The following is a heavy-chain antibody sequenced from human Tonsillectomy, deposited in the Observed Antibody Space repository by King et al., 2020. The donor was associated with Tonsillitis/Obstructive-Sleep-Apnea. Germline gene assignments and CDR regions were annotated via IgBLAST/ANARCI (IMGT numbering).Heavy chain of an antibody. J-gene: IGHJ3*02. V-gene: IGHV4-59*01. CDR2: IYYSGST. Sequence: QMQLQESGPGLVKPSETLSLTCTVSGGSIRSYYWSWIRQPPGKGLEWIGYIYYSGSTNYNPSLKSRVTISGDTSKNQFSLKLSSVTAADTAVYYCARDMVLEAGGDAFDIWGQGTMVTVSS. CDR1: GGSIRSYY. CDR3: ARDMVLEAGGDAFDI. D-gene: IGHD2-8*01.